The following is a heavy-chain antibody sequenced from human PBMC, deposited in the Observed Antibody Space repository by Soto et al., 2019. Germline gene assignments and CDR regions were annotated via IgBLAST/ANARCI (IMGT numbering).Heavy chain of an antibody. CDR2: IDWDDDK. V-gene: IGHV2-70*11. CDR3: ARTLGGSYQRNFDY. D-gene: IGHD1-26*01. CDR1: GFSLSTSGMC. Sequence: SGPTLVNPTQTLTLTCTFSGFSLSTSGMCVSWIRQPPGKALEWLARIDWDDDKYYSTSLKTRLTISKDTSKNQVVLTMTNMDPVDTATYSCARTLGGSYQRNFDYWGQGTLVTVSS. J-gene: IGHJ4*02.